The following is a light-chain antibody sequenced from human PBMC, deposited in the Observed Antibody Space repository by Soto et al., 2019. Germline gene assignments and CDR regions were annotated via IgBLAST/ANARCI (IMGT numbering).Light chain of an antibody. CDR2: AAS. V-gene: IGKV1-39*01. Sequence: DIQMTQSPSSLSASVGDRVTITCRASQSISSYLNWYQQKPGKAPKLLIYAASSLQSGVPSRFSGSGSGTDFILTISSLQPEDFATYYCQQSYRTPHSFGQGTKLEIK. J-gene: IGKJ2*01. CDR3: QQSYRTPHS. CDR1: QSISSY.